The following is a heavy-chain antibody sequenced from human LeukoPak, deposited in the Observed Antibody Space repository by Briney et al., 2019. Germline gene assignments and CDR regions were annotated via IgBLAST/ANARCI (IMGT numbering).Heavy chain of an antibody. J-gene: IGHJ4*02. V-gene: IGHV3-23*01. CDR2: ITNSGDST. CDR3: AKDASCSN. Sequence: PGGSLRLSCAASGFTFSSYSMNWVRQAPGKGLEWVSTITNSGDSTYYADSVKGRFTISRDNSKNTVYLQVNSLRADDTAVYYCAKDASCSNWGQGTLVTVSS. CDR1: GFTFSSYS. D-gene: IGHD3-10*02.